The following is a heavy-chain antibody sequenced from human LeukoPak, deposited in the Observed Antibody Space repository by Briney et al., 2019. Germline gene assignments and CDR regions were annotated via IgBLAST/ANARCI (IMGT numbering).Heavy chain of an antibody. CDR1: GFTVSSNY. Sequence: GGSLRLSCAASGFTVSSNYMSWVRQAPGKGLEWVSGINWNGGSTGYADSVKGRFTISRDNAKNSLYLQMNSLRAEDMALYHCVGAFDIWGQGTMVTVSS. J-gene: IGHJ3*02. CDR2: INWNGGST. V-gene: IGHV3-20*01. CDR3: VGAFDI.